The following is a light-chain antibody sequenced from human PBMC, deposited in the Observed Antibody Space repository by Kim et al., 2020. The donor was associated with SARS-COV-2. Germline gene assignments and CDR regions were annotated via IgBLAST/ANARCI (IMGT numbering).Light chain of an antibody. J-gene: IGKJ1*01. CDR3: QKYNRAPRT. CDR1: QGISNY. CDR2: GAS. Sequence: ASVGDRVTITCRASQGISNYLAWDQQKPGKVPKVLIYGASTLQSGVPSRFSGSGSGTDFTLTISSLQPEDVATYYCQKYNRAPRTFGQGTKVDIK. V-gene: IGKV1-27*01.